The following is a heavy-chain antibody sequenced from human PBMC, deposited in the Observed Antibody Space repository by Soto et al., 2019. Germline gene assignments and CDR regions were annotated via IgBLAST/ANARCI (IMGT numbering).Heavy chain of an antibody. D-gene: IGHD2-2*03. CDR1: QFTFDGLG. CDR2: ISRDDDNT. Sequence: VLLLESGGGFVQPGGSVRLSCAAPQFTFDGLGLSWVRQSPGRGLEWVATISRDDDNTHYADSVNGRFTISKDRSTNTLHLHMASLGAEDTAMYYCVSWMSAHFDYWGRGTLVAFSS. J-gene: IGHJ4*02. CDR3: VSWMSAHFDY. V-gene: IGHV3-23*01.